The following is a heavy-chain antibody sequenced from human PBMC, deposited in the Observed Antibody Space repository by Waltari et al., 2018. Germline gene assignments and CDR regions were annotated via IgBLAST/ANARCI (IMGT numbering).Heavy chain of an antibody. CDR3: ARDVTGYYYFDL. CDR1: GFTVSTTY. CDR2: ISRDGT. D-gene: IGHD3-16*01. J-gene: IGHJ2*01. V-gene: IGHV3-53*01. Sequence: QPGGSLRLSCAASGFTVSTTYMNWVRQAPGKWLEWVSVISRDGTHYADSVKGRFTISRDNSKNTVYLQMNTLRAEDTALYYCARDVTGYYYFDLWGRGTLVTVSS.